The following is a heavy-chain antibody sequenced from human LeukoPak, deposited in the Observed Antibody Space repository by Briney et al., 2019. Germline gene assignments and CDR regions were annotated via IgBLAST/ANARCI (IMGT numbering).Heavy chain of an antibody. CDR2: TNHSGST. V-gene: IGHV4-34*01. CDR1: GGSFSGYY. J-gene: IGHJ3*02. CDR3: ARARGDAFDI. Sequence: SETLSLTCAVYGGSFSGYYWSWIRQPPGKGLEWIGETNHSGSTNYNPSLKSRVTISVDTSKNQFSLKLSSVTAADTAVYYCARARGDAFDIWGQGTMVTVSS.